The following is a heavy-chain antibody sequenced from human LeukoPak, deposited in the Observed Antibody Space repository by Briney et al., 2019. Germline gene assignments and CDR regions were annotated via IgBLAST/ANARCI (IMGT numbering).Heavy chain of an antibody. J-gene: IGHJ4*02. D-gene: IGHD3-22*01. CDR1: GFTFSSYW. Sequence: GGSLRLSCAASGFTFSSYWMHWVRQAPGKGLVWVSRINSDGSSTSYADSVKGRFTISRDNAKNTLYLQMNSLRAEDTAVYCCARDLLSSGYYDSSGVDYWGQGTLVTVSS. V-gene: IGHV3-74*01. CDR2: INSDGSST. CDR3: ARDLLSSGYYDSSGVDY.